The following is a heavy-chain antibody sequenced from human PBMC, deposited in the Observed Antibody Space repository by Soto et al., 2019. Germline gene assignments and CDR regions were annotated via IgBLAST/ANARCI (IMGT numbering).Heavy chain of an antibody. CDR1: GFTFSSYG. V-gene: IGHV3-30*18. CDR3: AKDQAIFAGYYYYYGMDV. Sequence: QVQLVESGGGVVQPGRSLRLSCAASGFTFSSYGMHWVRQAPGKGLEWVAVISYDGSNKYYADSVKGRFTISRDNSKNTLYLQMNSLRAEDTAVYYCAKDQAIFAGYYYYYGMDVWGQGTTVTVSS. J-gene: IGHJ6*02. CDR2: ISYDGSNK. D-gene: IGHD3-3*01.